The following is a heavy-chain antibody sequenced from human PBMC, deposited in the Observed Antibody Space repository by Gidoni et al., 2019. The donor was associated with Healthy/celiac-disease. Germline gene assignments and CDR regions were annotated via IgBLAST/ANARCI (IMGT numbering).Heavy chain of an antibody. CDR1: GFTFSSYD. CDR2: ISGSGGST. V-gene: IGHV3-23*01. CDR3: AKWVAAFY. D-gene: IGHD6-13*01. J-gene: IGHJ4*02. Sequence: EVQLLESGGGLVKPGGSLRLSCSASGFTFSSYDMSWVRQAPGKGLVWVSAISGSGGSTYYPDSVKGRFTISRDNSKNTLYLQMNSLRAEDTAVYYCAKWVAAFYWGQGTLVTVSS.